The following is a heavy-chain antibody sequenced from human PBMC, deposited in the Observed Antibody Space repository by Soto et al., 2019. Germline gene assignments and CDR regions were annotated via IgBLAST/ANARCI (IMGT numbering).Heavy chain of an antibody. CDR3: ARAPLAARGYFDL. Sequence: GGSLRLSCAASGFTFSSYWMSWVRQAPGKGLEWVANIKQDGSEKYYVDSVKGRFTISRDNAKNSLDLQMNSLRAEDTAVYYCARAPLAARGYFDLWGRGTLVTVSS. D-gene: IGHD6-6*01. CDR2: IKQDGSEK. V-gene: IGHV3-7*01. CDR1: GFTFSSYW. J-gene: IGHJ2*01.